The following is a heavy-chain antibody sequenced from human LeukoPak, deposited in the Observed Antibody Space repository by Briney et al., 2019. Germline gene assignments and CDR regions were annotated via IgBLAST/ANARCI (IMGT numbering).Heavy chain of an antibody. V-gene: IGHV4-34*01. D-gene: IGHD5-12*01. CDR1: GFTVSSNY. J-gene: IGHJ2*01. Sequence: PGGSLRLSCAASGFTVSSNYMSWVRQAPGKGLEWIGEISHSGSTNYSPSLKSRVTISVDTSKNQFSLNLSSVTAADTAVYYCARALVRATMVWYFDLWGRGTLVPVSS. CDR3: ARALVRATMVWYFDL. CDR2: ISHSGST.